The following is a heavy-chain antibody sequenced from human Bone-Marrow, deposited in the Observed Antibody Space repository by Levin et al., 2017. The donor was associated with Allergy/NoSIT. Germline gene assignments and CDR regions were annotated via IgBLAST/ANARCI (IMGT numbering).Heavy chain of an antibody. CDR3: ARGGRGTSGWSYYFDY. Sequence: ASVKVSCKVSGYIFTSYGITWVRQAPGQGLEWMGWIHVYNGLTNYAQNLDGRVTMTTDRSTKTAYMELRGLRSDDTAVYYCARGGRGTSGWSYYFDYWGQGTLVTVSS. D-gene: IGHD6-19*01. V-gene: IGHV1-18*01. CDR2: IHVYNGLT. J-gene: IGHJ4*02. CDR1: GYIFTSYG.